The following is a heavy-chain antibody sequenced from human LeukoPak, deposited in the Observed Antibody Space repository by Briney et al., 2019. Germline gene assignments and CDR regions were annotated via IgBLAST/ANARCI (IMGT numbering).Heavy chain of an antibody. J-gene: IGHJ4*02. CDR3: AKDQEKGVAYFDY. CDR2: ISGSGGST. D-gene: IGHD3-3*01. CDR1: GFTFSRYA. V-gene: IGHV3-23*01. Sequence: GGSLRLSCAASGFTFSRYAMSWVRQAPGKGLEGVSAISGSGGSTYYADSVKGRFTISRDNSKTTLYLQMNSLRAEDTAVYYCAKDQEKGVAYFDYWGQGTLVTVSS.